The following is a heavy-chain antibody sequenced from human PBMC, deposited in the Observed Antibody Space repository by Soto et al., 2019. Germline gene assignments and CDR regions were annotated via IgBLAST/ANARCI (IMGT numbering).Heavy chain of an antibody. D-gene: IGHD2-15*01. CDR1: GYTFTSYD. Sequence: ASVKVSCKASGYTFTSYDINWVRQATGQGLEWMGWMNPNSGNTGYAQKFQGRVTMTRNTSISTAYMELSSLRSEDTAVYYCARVRYCSGGSCFFFFDYWGQGTLVTVSS. J-gene: IGHJ4*02. CDR3: ARVRYCSGGSCFFFFDY. V-gene: IGHV1-8*01. CDR2: MNPNSGNT.